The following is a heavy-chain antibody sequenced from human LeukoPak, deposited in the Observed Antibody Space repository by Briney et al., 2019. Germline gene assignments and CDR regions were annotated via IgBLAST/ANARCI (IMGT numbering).Heavy chain of an antibody. CDR3: AKDREGTIADYFDY. CDR2: ISGGGGST. J-gene: IGHJ4*02. V-gene: IGHV3-23*01. D-gene: IGHD1-7*01. CDR1: GFTFSSFS. Sequence: PGGSLRLSCAASGFTFSSFSMSWVRQAPGKGLEWVSSISGGGGSTYYADSVKGRFTISRDNSKNTLYLQMNSLRGEDTAVYYCAKDREGTIADYFDYWGQGTLVTVSS.